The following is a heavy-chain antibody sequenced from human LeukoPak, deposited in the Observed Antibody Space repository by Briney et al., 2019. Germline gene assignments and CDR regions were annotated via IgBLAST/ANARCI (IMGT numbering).Heavy chain of an antibody. CDR2: IYYSGST. CDR3: AIVRIIVVVPAARYYMDV. Sequence: SQTLSLTCTVSGGSISSGDYYWSWIRQPPGKGLEWIGYIYYSGSTYYNPSLKSRVTISVDTSKNQFSLKLSSVTAADTAVNYCAIVRIIVVVPAARYYMDVWGKGATVTVSS. J-gene: IGHJ6*03. CDR1: GGSISSGDYY. V-gene: IGHV4-30-4*08. D-gene: IGHD2-2*01.